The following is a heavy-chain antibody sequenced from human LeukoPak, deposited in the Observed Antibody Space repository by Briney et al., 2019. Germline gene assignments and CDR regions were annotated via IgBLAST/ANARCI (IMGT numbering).Heavy chain of an antibody. CDR3: ARVSGSYYDFDY. CDR2: INPSGGST. D-gene: IGHD1-26*01. Sequence: VASVKVSCKASGYTFTSYYMHWVRQAPGQGLEWMGIINPSGGSTSYAQKFQGRVTMTRDMSTSTVYMELSSLRSDDTAVYYCARVSGSYYDFDYWGQGTLVTVSS. V-gene: IGHV1-46*01. CDR1: GYTFTSYY. J-gene: IGHJ4*02.